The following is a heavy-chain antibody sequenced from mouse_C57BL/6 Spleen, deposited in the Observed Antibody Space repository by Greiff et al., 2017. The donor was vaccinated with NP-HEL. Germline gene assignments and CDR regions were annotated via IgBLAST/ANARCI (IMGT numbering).Heavy chain of an antibody. CDR3: ARKSTVVAPYYAMDY. J-gene: IGHJ4*01. Sequence: VQLQQPGAELVMPGASVKLSCKASGYTFTSYWMHWVKQRPGQGLEWIGEIDPSDSYTNYNQKFKGKSTLTVAKSSSTAYMQLSSLTSEDSAVYYCARKSTVVAPYYAMDYWGQGTSVTVSS. CDR2: IDPSDSYT. CDR1: GYTFTSYW. V-gene: IGHV1-69*01. D-gene: IGHD1-1*01.